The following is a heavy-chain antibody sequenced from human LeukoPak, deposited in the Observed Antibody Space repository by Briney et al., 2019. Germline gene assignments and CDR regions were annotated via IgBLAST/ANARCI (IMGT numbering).Heavy chain of an antibody. Sequence: GGSLRLSCAASGFTFSDHYMDWVRQGPGKGLEWVGRTRNKVNRYTTEYAASVKGRFTISRDDSKNSLYLQMNSLKTEDTAVYYCARVVGATTVDFWGQGTLVTVSS. J-gene: IGHJ4*02. CDR1: GFTFSDHY. CDR3: ARVVGATTVDF. V-gene: IGHV3-72*01. D-gene: IGHD1-26*01. CDR2: TRNKVNRYTT.